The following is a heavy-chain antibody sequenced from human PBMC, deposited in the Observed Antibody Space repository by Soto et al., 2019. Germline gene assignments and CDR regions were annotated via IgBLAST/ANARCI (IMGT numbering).Heavy chain of an antibody. D-gene: IGHD6-6*01. CDR3: ARVKSSSPSDPHMDV. CDR2: ISSSSSTI. J-gene: IGHJ6*03. V-gene: IGHV3-48*01. CDR1: GFTFSSYS. Sequence: EVQLVESGGGLVQPGGSLRLSCAASGFTFSSYSMNWVRQAPGKGLEWVSYISSSSSTIYYADSVKGRFTISRDNAKNSLYLQMNSLRAEDTAVYYCARVKSSSPSDPHMDVWGKGTTVTVSS.